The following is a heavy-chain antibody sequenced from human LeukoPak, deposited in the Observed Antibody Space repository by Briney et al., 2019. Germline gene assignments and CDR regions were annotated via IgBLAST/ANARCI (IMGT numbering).Heavy chain of an antibody. CDR2: IYYSGST. V-gene: IGHV4-59*01. D-gene: IGHD1-26*01. Sequence: SETLSLTCTVSGGSISSYYWSWIRQPPGKGPEWIGYIYYSGSTNYNPSLKSRVTISVDTSKNQFSLQLRSVTAADTAVYYCARGGGSYYLDWGQGTLVTVSS. J-gene: IGHJ4*02. CDR3: ARGGGSYYLD. CDR1: GGSISSYY.